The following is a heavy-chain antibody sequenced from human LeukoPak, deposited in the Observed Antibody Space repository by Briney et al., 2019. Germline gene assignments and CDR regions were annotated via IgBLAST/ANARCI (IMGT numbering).Heavy chain of an antibody. CDR3: SPLRGSSSQYFQH. D-gene: IGHD6-13*01. V-gene: IGHV3-15*01. Sequence: PGGSLRLSCAASGFTFINAWMSWVRQAPGKGLEWVGRINSKIDRGTTDYAAPVKGRFTISRDDSKDTLYLQMDSLKTEDTAVYYCSPLRGSSSQYFQHWGQGTLVTVSS. CDR2: INSKIDRGTT. CDR1: GFTFINAW. J-gene: IGHJ1*01.